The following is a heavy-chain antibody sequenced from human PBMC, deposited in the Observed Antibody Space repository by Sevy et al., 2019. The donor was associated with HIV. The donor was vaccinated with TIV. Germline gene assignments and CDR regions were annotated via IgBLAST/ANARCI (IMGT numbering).Heavy chain of an antibody. J-gene: IGHJ6*01. CDR3: ARDVRKWLRFVYYPYGLDC. CDR1: GFSLRTYA. V-gene: IGHV3-23*01. Sequence: GGSLRLSCEASGFSLRTYAMSWVRQAPGRGLEWVSTMSGAGENTYYAESVKGRFTISRDNSGKTLYLQMNSLTVEDTALYYCARDVRKWLRFVYYPYGLDCWGQGTTVTVSS. CDR2: MSGAGENT. D-gene: IGHD5-12*01.